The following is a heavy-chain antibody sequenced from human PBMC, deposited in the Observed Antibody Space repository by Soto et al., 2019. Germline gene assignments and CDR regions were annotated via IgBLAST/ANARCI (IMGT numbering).Heavy chain of an antibody. CDR1: GFTFSSYA. CDR3: AKDPVIGPGISFDI. Sequence: VGSLRLSCAASGFTFSSYAMSWVRQAPGKGLEWVSAISGSGSRAYYADSVKGRFTISRDNSKNTLYLQMNSLRAEDTAVYYCAKDPVIGPGISFDIWGQGTKVTVSS. D-gene: IGHD2-21*01. CDR2: ISGSGSRA. J-gene: IGHJ3*02. V-gene: IGHV3-23*01.